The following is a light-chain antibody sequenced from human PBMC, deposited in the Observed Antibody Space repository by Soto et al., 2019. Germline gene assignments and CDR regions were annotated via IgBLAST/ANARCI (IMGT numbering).Light chain of an antibody. CDR3: QQSYSTLT. V-gene: IGKV1-39*01. J-gene: IGKJ3*01. Sequence: DIQMTQSPSSLSASVGDRVTITCRASQSISSYLNWYQQKPGKAPKLLIYDASSLQSGVPSRFSGRGSGTYFTLTISSLQPEDFATYYCQQSYSTLTFGPGTKLDIK. CDR1: QSISSY. CDR2: DAS.